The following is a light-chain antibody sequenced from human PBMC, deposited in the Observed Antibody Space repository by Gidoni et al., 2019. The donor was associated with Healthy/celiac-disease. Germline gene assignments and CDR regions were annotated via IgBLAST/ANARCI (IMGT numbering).Light chain of an antibody. CDR2: LGS. J-gene: IGKJ2*01. CDR1: QSLLHSNGYNY. V-gene: IGKV2-28*01. Sequence: DIVMTQPPLSLPVTPGEPASISCRSSQSLLHSNGYNYLDWYLQKPGQSPQLLIYLGSNRASGVPDRFSGSGSGTDFTLKISRVEAEDVGVYYCMQDLQTPYTFGQGTKLEIK. CDR3: MQDLQTPYT.